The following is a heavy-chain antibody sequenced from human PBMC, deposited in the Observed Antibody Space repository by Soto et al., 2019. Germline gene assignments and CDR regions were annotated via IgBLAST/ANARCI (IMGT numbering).Heavy chain of an antibody. CDR1: VFTFSGSA. V-gene: IGHV3-72*01. CDR3: ARVDKQLGTTFFDY. CDR2: ARNKANSYTT. J-gene: IGHJ4*02. Sequence: GGSLRLSCAASVFTFSGSAMHWVRQGPGKGLEWVGRARNKANSYTTEYAASVKGRCTISRDDSKNSAYLQMNSLKTEDTAVYYCARVDKQLGTTFFDYWGQGILVTVSS. D-gene: IGHD1-1*01.